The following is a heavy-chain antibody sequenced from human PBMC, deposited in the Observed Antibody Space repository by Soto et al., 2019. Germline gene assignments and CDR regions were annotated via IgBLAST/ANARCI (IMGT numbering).Heavy chain of an antibody. CDR3: ARFGSPYYGMDV. Sequence: SGPTLVHPTQPLALPGTFSGFSISTSGMCVSWIRQPPGKALEWLALIDWDDDKDYSTSLKTRLTISKDTSKNQVVLTMTNMDPVDTATYYCARFGSPYYGMDVWGQGTTVTVSS. D-gene: IGHD2-15*01. CDR2: IDWDDDK. V-gene: IGHV2-70*01. J-gene: IGHJ6*02. CDR1: GFSISTSGMC.